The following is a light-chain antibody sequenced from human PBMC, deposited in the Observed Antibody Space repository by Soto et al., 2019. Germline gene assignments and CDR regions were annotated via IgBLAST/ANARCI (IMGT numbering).Light chain of an antibody. V-gene: IGKV1-5*03. CDR3: QKYNSYSPLT. Sequence: DVQMTQSPSTLSASVGDRVTITCRASQTITNRLAWYQQKAGKAPKLLIYKASSLETGVPSRFSGSGSETEFTLTISILQPDDFATYDCQKYNSYSPLTFGGGTKVEVK. J-gene: IGKJ4*01. CDR1: QTITNR. CDR2: KAS.